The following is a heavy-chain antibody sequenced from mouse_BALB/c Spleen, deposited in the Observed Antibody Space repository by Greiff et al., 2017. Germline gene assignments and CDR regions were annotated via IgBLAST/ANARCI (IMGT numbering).Heavy chain of an antibody. CDR3: ARSGGNYPYWYFDV. J-gene: IGHJ1*01. CDR2: IDPANGNT. D-gene: IGHD2-1*01. CDR1: GFNIKDTY. V-gene: IGHV14-3*02. Sequence: VQLQQSGAELVKPGASVKLSCTASGFNIKDTYMHWVKQRPEQGLEWIGRIDPANGNTKYDPKFQGKATITADTSSNTAYLQLSSLTSEDTAVYYCARSGGNYPYWYFDVWGAGTTVTVSS.